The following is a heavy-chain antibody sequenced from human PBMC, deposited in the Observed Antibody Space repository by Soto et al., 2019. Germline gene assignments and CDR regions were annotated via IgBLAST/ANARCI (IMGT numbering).Heavy chain of an antibody. CDR3: AKVIRGGVDYYGMDV. V-gene: IGHV3-23*01. Sequence: GGSLRLSCAASGFTFSSYAMSWVRDAPGKGLEWVSAISGSGGSTYYADSVKGRFTISRDNSKNTLYLQMNSLRAEDTAVYYCAKVIRGGVDYYGMDVWGQGTTVTVSS. CDR1: GFTFSSYA. D-gene: IGHD3-16*01. J-gene: IGHJ6*02. CDR2: ISGSGGST.